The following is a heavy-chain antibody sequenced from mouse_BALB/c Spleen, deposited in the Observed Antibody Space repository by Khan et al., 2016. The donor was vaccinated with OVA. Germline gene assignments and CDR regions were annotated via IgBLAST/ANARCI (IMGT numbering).Heavy chain of an antibody. Sequence: QVQLQQPGADLAKPGASVKMSCTASGYTFTTYWIHWIKQRPGQGLEWIGYINPSTGYTESNKNFKEQATLTADEASSTAYLQLNSLTSADSAVYYGGRRGLYGLFAYWGQGTLVTVSA. CDR2: INPSTGYT. D-gene: IGHD2-10*02. V-gene: IGHV1-7*01. CDR1: GYTFTTYW. J-gene: IGHJ3*01. CDR3: GRRGLYGLFAY.